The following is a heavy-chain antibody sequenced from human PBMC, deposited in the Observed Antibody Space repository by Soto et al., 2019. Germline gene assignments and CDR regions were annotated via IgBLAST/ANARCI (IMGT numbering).Heavy chain of an antibody. CDR1: GGSISRYP. CDR2: IYYNGSS. V-gene: IGHV4-59*01. CDR3: ARSFFP. J-gene: IGHJ5*02. Sequence: SETLSLTCVVSGGSISRYPWSWIRQPPGKGLEWIGYIYYNGSSIYNPALKSRVTISVDLSKNHLSLTLTAVTAADTAMYYCARSFFPWGQGTLVTVSS.